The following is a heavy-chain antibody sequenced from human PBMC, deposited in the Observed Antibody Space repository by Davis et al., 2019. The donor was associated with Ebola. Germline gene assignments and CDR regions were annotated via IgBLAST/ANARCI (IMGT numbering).Heavy chain of an antibody. CDR3: ARGGKTSGWYYYFDY. J-gene: IGHJ4*02. V-gene: IGHV4-59*01. CDR1: GCSIRGYH. Sequence: MPSETLSLTCSVSGCSIRGYHWSWIRQSPGKGLEWIGYIYDSGFTNYNPSLKNRVTLSLDTSKNQFSLKLNSVTAADSGVYYCARGGKTSGWYYYFDYWGQGALVTVSS. CDR2: IYDSGFT. D-gene: IGHD6-19*01.